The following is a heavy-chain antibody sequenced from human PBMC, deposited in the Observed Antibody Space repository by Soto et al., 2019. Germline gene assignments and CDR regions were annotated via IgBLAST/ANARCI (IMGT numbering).Heavy chain of an antibody. V-gene: IGHV5-51*01. D-gene: IGHD2-21*01. Sequence: GEALKISWKGSGYSFTSYWIGWVRQMPGKGMEWMGIIYTSDSDTRYRPSFQGQVTISADKSISTAYLQWSSLKASDTAMYYCARNAGGEADXWGQGTLVTVSX. CDR1: GYSFTSYW. CDR2: IYTSDSDT. CDR3: ARNAGGEADX. J-gene: IGHJ4*02.